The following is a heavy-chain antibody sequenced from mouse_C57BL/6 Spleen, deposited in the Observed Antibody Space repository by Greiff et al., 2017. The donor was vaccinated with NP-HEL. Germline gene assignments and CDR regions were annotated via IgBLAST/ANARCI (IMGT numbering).Heavy chain of an antibody. J-gene: IGHJ1*03. Sequence: EVKLVESEGGLVQPGSSMKLSCTASGFTFSDYYMAWVRQVPEKGLEWVANINYDGSSTYYLDSLKSRFIISRDNAKNILYLQMSSLKSEDTATYYCAKWGTTVDWYFDVWGTGTTVTVSS. CDR3: AKWGTTVDWYFDV. D-gene: IGHD1-1*01. V-gene: IGHV5-16*01. CDR1: GFTFSDYY. CDR2: INYDGSST.